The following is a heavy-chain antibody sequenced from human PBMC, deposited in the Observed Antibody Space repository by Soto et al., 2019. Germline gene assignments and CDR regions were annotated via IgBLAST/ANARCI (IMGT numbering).Heavy chain of an antibody. J-gene: IGHJ6*02. CDR3: ARGGPGAYYYYGMDV. CDR2: IYHSGST. CDR1: GGSISSGGYS. V-gene: IGHV4-30-2*01. Sequence: SETLSLTCAVSGGSISSGGYSWSWIRQPPGKGLEWIGYIYHSGSTYYNPSLKSRVTISVDRSKNQFSLKLSSVTAADTAVYYCARGGPGAYYYYGMDVWGQGTTVTGLL.